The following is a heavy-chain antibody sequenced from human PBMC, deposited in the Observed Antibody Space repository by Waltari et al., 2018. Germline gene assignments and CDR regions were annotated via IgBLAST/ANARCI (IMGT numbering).Heavy chain of an antibody. CDR1: GGSISSGGYY. Sequence: QVQLQESGPGLVKPSQTLSLTCTVSGGSISSGGYYWSWIRQHPGKGLEWIGYIYYSGSTYDNPSLKSRVTISVDTSKNQFSLKLSSVTAADTAVYYCARGIGNSGGARRPNDYWGQGTLVTVSS. J-gene: IGHJ4*02. D-gene: IGHD1-26*01. CDR3: ARGIGNSGGARRPNDY. CDR2: IYYSGST. V-gene: IGHV4-31*03.